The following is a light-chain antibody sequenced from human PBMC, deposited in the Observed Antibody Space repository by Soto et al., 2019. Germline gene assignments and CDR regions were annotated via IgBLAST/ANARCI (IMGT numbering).Light chain of an antibody. CDR3: SSYASSDTVI. CDR1: SSDVGAYNY. Sequence: QSVLTQPASVSGSPGQSITISCAETSSDVGAYNYVSWYQQHPVKAPKLIIYDVSSRPSGISNRFSGSKSGNTASLTISGVQAEDEADYYCSSYASSDTVIFGGGTKLTVL. CDR2: DVS. J-gene: IGLJ2*01. V-gene: IGLV2-14*01.